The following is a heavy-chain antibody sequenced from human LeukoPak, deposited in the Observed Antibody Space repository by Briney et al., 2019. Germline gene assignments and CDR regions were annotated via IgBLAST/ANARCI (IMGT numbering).Heavy chain of an antibody. CDR3: ARGAEYYYDSSGYFPFDY. J-gene: IGHJ4*02. CDR1: GFTFSSYS. CDR2: ITSGGHI. V-gene: IGHV3-21*01. Sequence: GGSLRLSCAGAGFTFSSYSMNWVRQAPGKGLEWVSSITSGGHIYYADSVKGRFTISRDNAKNSLYLQMNSLRAEDTAIYYCARGAEYYYDSSGYFPFDYWGQGTLVTVSS. D-gene: IGHD3-22*01.